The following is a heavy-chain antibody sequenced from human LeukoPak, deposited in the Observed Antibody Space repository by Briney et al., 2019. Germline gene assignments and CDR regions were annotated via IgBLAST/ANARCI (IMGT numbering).Heavy chain of an antibody. CDR1: GGSISSSAYY. J-gene: IGHJ6*03. D-gene: IGHD2/OR15-2a*01. CDR3: ARHSFYYYYYYIDV. Sequence: KPSETLSLTCTVSGGSISSSAYYWGWIRQSPGKGLEWIGDVYYSGSTFYNPSLMSRVTISADTSMNQFSLKLSSVTAADTAVYYCARHSFYYYYYYIDVWGKGTTVIVSS. CDR2: VYYSGST. V-gene: IGHV4-39*01.